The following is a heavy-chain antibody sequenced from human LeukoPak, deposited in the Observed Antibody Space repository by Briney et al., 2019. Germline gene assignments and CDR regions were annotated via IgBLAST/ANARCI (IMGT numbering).Heavy chain of an antibody. J-gene: IGHJ6*03. Sequence: GGSLRLSCAASGFTFSNAWMSWVRQAPGKGLEWVGRIKSKTDGGTTDYAAPVKGRFTISRDDSKNTLYLQMNSLKTEDTAVYYCTTDQLDAKYYYYMDVWGKGTTVTVSS. D-gene: IGHD3/OR15-3a*01. CDR1: GFTFSNAW. CDR3: TTDQLDAKYYYYMDV. CDR2: IKSKTDGGTT. V-gene: IGHV3-15*01.